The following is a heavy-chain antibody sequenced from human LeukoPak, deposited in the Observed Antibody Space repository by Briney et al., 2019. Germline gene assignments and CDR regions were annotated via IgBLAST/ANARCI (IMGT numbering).Heavy chain of an antibody. J-gene: IGHJ4*02. V-gene: IGHV3-30*02. CDR2: RRYDGSKK. CDR1: GFSVSSNY. D-gene: IGHD2-2*01. CDR3: AKDQRRYCSSTCCYLDY. Sequence: GGSLRLSCAASGFSVSSNYMSCVREAPGEGLEGVAFRRYDGSKKYYADSVRGLFTISRENSKNTLHLHMNSLKAEDTAVYYCAKDQRRYCSSTCCYLDYWGQGTLVTVSS.